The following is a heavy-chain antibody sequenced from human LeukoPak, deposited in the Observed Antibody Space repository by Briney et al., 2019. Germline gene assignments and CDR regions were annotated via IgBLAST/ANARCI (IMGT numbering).Heavy chain of an antibody. CDR2: ISGSGGST. D-gene: IGHD3-3*01. CDR1: GFTFSDSG. CDR3: ARGGLRFLEWPSAY. J-gene: IGHJ4*02. V-gene: IGHV3-23*01. Sequence: GGSLRLSCGASGFTFSDSGMSWVRQAPGKGLEWVSGISGSGGSTYYADSVKGRFTISRDNAKNSLYLQMNSLRAEDTAVYYCARGGLRFLEWPSAYWGQGTLVTVSS.